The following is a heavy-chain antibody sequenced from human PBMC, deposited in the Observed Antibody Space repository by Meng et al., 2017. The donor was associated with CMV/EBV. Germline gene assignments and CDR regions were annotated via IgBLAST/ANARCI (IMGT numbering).Heavy chain of an antibody. CDR1: GGSFSGYY. CDR2: INHSGST. J-gene: IGHJ4*02. V-gene: IGHV4-34*01. CDR3: ARGGIAAAGPFDY. Sequence: QGQLPQWGAGLLKPSATLSLTLAVYGGSFSGYYWSWIRQPPGKGLEWIGEINHSGSTNYNPSLKSRVTISVDTSKNQFSLKLSSVTAADTAVYYCARGGIAAAGPFDYWGQGTLVTVSS. D-gene: IGHD6-13*01.